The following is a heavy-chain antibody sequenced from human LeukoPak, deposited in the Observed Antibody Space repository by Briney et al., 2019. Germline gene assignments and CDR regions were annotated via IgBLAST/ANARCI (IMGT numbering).Heavy chain of an antibody. Sequence: PGESLKISCKGSGYSFTSYWIGWVRQMPGIGLEWMGIIYPGDSDSKYSPSFQGQVTISADKCISTAYLQWSSLKASDTAMYYCARQVAYTSGRTFDFWGQGTLVTVSS. CDR1: GYSFTSYW. D-gene: IGHD6-19*01. CDR2: IYPGDSDS. J-gene: IGHJ4*02. CDR3: ARQVAYTSGRTFDF. V-gene: IGHV5-51*01.